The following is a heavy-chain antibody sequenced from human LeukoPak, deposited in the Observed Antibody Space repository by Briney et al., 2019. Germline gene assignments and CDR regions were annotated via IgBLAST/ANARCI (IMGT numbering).Heavy chain of an antibody. Sequence: SQTLSLTCTVSGGSISSGSYYWSWIRQPAGKGLEWIGRIYTSESTNYNPSLKSRVTISVDTSKNQFSLKLSSVTAADTAVYYCARAPAIVVVPAANYYYYGMDVWGQGTTVTVSS. CDR1: GGSISSGSYY. J-gene: IGHJ6*02. D-gene: IGHD2-2*01. CDR2: IYTSEST. V-gene: IGHV4-61*02. CDR3: ARAPAIVVVPAANYYYYGMDV.